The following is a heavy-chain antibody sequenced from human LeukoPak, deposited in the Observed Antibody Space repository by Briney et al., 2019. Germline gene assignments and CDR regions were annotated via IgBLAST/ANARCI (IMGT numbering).Heavy chain of an antibody. CDR2: IYYSGST. Sequence: SETLSLTCTVSGGSISSYYWSWIRQPPGKGPEWIGYIYYSGSTNYSPSLKSRVTISVDTSKNQFSLKLSSVTAADTAVYYCARGADLPYCRGGSCYSPAFDIWGQGTMVTVSS. D-gene: IGHD2-15*01. J-gene: IGHJ3*02. CDR1: GGSISSYY. V-gene: IGHV4-59*01. CDR3: ARGADLPYCRGGSCYSPAFDI.